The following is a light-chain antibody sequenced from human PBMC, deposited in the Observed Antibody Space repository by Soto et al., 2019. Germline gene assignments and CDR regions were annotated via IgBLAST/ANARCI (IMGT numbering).Light chain of an antibody. CDR3: QQYDNWPPT. J-gene: IGKJ4*01. CDR1: QSIGSN. Sequence: EIVMTQSPATLSVSPGERATLSCRASQSIGSNLAWYQQRPGQGPRLLIYGASTRATGIPARFRGSGSGTELTLNINGLESEDFVVYYCQQYDNWPPTFGGGAKVEIK. CDR2: GAS. V-gene: IGKV3-15*01.